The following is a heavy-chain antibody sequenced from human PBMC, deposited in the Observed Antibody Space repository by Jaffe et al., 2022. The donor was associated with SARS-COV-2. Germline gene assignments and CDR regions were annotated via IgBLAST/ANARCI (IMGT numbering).Heavy chain of an antibody. J-gene: IGHJ4*02. CDR3: ARIIRGHPDY. CDR2: TYADGNT. CDR1: GFTVATNY. V-gene: IGHV3-53*01. Sequence: EVQLVESGGGLIQPGGSLRLSCAVSGFTVATNYMSWVRQAPGQGLEWVSVTYADGNTHCADSVKGRFTVSRDSSKNMLYLQMDSLRAEDTAVYYCARIIRGHPDYWGQGTLVTVSS.